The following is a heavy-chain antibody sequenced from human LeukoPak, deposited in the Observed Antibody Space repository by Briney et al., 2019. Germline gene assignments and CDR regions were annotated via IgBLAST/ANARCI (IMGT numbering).Heavy chain of an antibody. CDR2: IDWNGGST. D-gene: IGHD3-22*01. J-gene: IGHJ4*02. CDR3: ARRAMIVVATPAVDY. Sequence: TGDSLRLSCAASGFTFDEYGMSWVRQTPGKGLEWVAGIDWNGGSTGYADSVKGRFTISRNNAKNSLYLQMNSLRAEDTALYYCARRAMIVVATPAVDYWGQGTLVTVSS. CDR1: GFTFDEYG. V-gene: IGHV3-20*04.